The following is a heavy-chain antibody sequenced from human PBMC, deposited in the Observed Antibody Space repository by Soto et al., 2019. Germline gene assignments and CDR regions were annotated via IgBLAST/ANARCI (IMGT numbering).Heavy chain of an antibody. D-gene: IGHD6-19*01. CDR3: AKDVESGWYEAFDY. CDR1: GFAFSQYG. J-gene: IGHJ4*02. Sequence: GGSLRLSCTASGFAFSQYGMSWVRQAPGKGLEWVSSIRSFNYRTNYADSVKGRFTISRDNSKSTLSLQMNSLRAEDTAVYYCAKDVESGWYEAFDYWGPGTLVTVS. V-gene: IGHV3-23*01. CDR2: IRSFNYRT.